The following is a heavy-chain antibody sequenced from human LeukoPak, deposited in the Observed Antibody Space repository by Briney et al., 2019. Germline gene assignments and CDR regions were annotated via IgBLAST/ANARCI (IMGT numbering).Heavy chain of an antibody. D-gene: IGHD3-10*02. J-gene: IGHJ4*02. V-gene: IGHV3-53*01. CDR1: GFTVSSNY. Sequence: GGSLRLSCAASGFTVSSNYMSWVRQAPGKGLEWVSVIYSGGSTYYADSVKGRFTISRDNAKNSLYLQMNTLRAEDTAVYYCARGTMFPYYFDYWGQGTLVTVSS. CDR3: ARGTMFPYYFDY. CDR2: IYSGGST.